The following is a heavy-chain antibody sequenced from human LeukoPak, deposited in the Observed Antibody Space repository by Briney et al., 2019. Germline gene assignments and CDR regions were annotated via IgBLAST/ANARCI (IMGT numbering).Heavy chain of an antibody. CDR1: GFAFNNYW. CDR2: VNGGVSIT. D-gene: IGHD3-10*01. CDR3: ARDNGVESFDY. Sequence: GGSLRLSCAASGFAFNNYWMHWVRQAPGKGLVWVSRVNGGVSITTYADSVKGRFNISRDNAKKKLYLQMNSLRAEDTAVYFCARDNGVESFDYWGQGTLVTVSS. V-gene: IGHV3-74*03. J-gene: IGHJ4*02.